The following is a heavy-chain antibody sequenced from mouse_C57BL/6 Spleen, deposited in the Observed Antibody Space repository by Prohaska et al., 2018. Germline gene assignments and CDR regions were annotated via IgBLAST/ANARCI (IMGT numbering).Heavy chain of an antibody. CDR1: FTDYY. V-gene: IGHV1-26*01. CDR2: INPNNGGT. D-gene: IGHD2-5*01. Sequence: FTDYYMNWVKQSHGKSLEWIGDINPNNGGTSYYQKFKGKATLTVDKSSSTAYMELRSLTSEDSAVYYCAKGSNYVDWGQGTTLTVSS. CDR3: AKGSNYVD. J-gene: IGHJ2*01.